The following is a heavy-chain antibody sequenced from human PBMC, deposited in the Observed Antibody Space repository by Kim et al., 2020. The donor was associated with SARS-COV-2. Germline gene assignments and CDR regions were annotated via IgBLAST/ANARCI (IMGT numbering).Heavy chain of an antibody. CDR2: IIPIFGTA. V-gene: IGHV1-69*13. CDR1: GGTFSSYA. D-gene: IGHD3-9*01. Sequence: SVKVSCKASGGTFSSYAISWVRQAPGQGLEWMGGIIPIFGTANYAQKFQGRVTITADESTSTAYMELSSLRSEDTAVYYCARDVDSYYDMRSGGRFDPWGQGTLVTVSS. J-gene: IGHJ5*02. CDR3: ARDVDSYYDMRSGGRFDP.